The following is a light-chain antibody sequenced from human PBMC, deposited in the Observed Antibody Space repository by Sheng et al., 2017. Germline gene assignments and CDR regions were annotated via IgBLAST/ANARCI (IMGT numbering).Light chain of an antibody. J-gene: IGKJ4*01. Sequence: DIVMTQSPDSLAVSLGERATINCKSSQSVLYSSNNKNFLAWYQQKPGQPPKLLIYWASTRESGVPDRFSGSGSGTDFTLTISSLQAEDFALYYCQQYDDWPPTYGGGTKVEIK. CDR1: QSVLYSSNNKNF. V-gene: IGKV4-1*01. CDR3: QQYDDWPPT. CDR2: WAS.